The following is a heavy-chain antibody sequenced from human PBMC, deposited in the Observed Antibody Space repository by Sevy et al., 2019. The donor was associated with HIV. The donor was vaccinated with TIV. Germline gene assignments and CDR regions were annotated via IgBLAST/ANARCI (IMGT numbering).Heavy chain of an antibody. CDR3: ASAIFGVVIPHHYYGMDV. J-gene: IGHJ6*02. CDR2: IIPIFGTA. D-gene: IGHD3-3*01. CDR1: GGTFSSYA. V-gene: IGHV1-69*13. Sequence: ASVKVSCKASGGTFSSYAISWVRQAPGQGLEWMGGIIPIFGTANYAQKFQGRVTITADESTSTAYMELSSLRSEETAVYYCASAIFGVVIPHHYYGMDVWGQGTTVTVSS.